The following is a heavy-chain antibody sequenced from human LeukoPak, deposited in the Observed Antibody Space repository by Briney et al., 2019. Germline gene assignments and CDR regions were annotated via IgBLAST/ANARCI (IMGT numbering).Heavy chain of an antibody. CDR2: INPNSGGT. CDR3: ATGSSGWYEYFQH. J-gene: IGHJ1*01. CDR1: GYTFTGYY. D-gene: IGHD6-13*01. V-gene: IGHV1-2*04. Sequence: ASVKVSCKASGYTFTGYYMHWVRQAPGQGLEWMGWINPNSGGTNYAQKFQGWVTMTRDTSISTAYMELSRLRSDDTAVYYCATGSSGWYEYFQHWGQGTLVTVSS.